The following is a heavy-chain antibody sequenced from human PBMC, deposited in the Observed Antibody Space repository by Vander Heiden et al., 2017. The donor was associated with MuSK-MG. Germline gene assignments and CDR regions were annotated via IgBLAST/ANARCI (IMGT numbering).Heavy chain of an antibody. CDR3: ARETPVTVDAFDI. J-gene: IGHJ3*02. Sequence: EVQLVESGGGLVQPGGSLRLSCAASGFTFSSYSMNWVRQAPGKGLEWVSYISSSSSTIYYADSVKGRFTISRDNAKNSLYLQMNSLRAEDTAVYYCARETPVTVDAFDIWGQGTMVTVSS. D-gene: IGHD4-17*01. V-gene: IGHV3-48*04. CDR2: ISSSSSTI. CDR1: GFTFSSYS.